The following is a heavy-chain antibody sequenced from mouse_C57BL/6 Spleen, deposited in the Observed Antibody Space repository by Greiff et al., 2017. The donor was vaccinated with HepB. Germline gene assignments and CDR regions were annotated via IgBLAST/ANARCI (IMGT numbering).Heavy chain of an antibody. CDR3: ARSGYYGSSPYWYFDV. J-gene: IGHJ1*03. CDR1: GYTFTSYD. D-gene: IGHD1-1*01. CDR2: IYPRDGST. Sequence: VQLQQSGPELVKPGASVKLSCKASGYTFTSYDINWVKQRPGQGLEWIGWIYPRDGSTKYNEKFKGKATLTVDTSSSTAYMELHSLTSEDSAVYFCARSGYYGSSPYWYFDVWGTGTTVTVSS. V-gene: IGHV1-85*01.